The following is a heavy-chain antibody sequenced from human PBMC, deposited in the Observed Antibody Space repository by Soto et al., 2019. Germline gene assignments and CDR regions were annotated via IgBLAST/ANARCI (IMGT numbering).Heavy chain of an antibody. CDR1: GFTFSSYL. CDR3: TSDTARVYYGMDV. V-gene: IGHV3-7*03. D-gene: IGHD5-18*01. CDR2: IKQDGSEK. Sequence: WGSLRLSCAASGFTFSSYLKSWVRQAPGKGLEWVANIKQDGSEKYYVDSVKGRFTISRDNAKNSLYLQMNSLKTEDTAVYYCTSDTARVYYGMDVWGQGTTVTVSS. J-gene: IGHJ6*02.